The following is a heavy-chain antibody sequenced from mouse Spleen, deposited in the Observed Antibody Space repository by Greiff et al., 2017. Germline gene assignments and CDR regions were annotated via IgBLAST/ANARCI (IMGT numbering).Heavy chain of an antibody. CDR2: IYPGSGST. Sequence: QVQLQQPGAELVKPGASVKMSCKASGYTFTSYWITWVKQRPGQGLEWIGDIYPGSGSTNYNEKFKSKATLTVDTSSSTAYMQLRSLTSEDSAVYYCTRGNYYSNYDAMDDWGQGTSVTVSS. D-gene: IGHD2-5*01. CDR3: TRGNYYSNYDAMDD. J-gene: IGHJ4*01. CDR1: GYTFTSYW. V-gene: IGHV1-55*01.